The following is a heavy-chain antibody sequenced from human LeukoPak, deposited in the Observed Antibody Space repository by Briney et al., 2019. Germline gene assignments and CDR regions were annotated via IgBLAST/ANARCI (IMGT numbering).Heavy chain of an antibody. CDR1: GFTFSGYW. Sequence: QPGGSLRLSCAASGFTFSGYWMHWVRQAPGKGLVWVARINIDGSSTNYADSVKGRFTISRDNARNTLFLQMNSLRAEDTAVYYCARGSSMTDYWGQGTQVTVSS. V-gene: IGHV3-74*01. CDR3: ARGSSMTDY. CDR2: INIDGSST. D-gene: IGHD2-21*01. J-gene: IGHJ4*02.